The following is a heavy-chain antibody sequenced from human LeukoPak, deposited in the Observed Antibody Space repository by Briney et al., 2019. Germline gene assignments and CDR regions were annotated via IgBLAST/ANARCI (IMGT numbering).Heavy chain of an antibody. D-gene: IGHD6-19*01. CDR3: ASPSSGQSFDI. V-gene: IGHV3-53*01. CDR1: GFTVSSNY. J-gene: IGHJ3*02. CDR2: IYRGGTT. Sequence: PGGSLRLSCAASGFTVSSNYMSWVRQAPGKGLEWVSVIYRGGTTYYADSAKGRFTISRDNSKNTLDLQMNSLRAEDTAVYYCASPSSGQSFDIWGQGTMVTVSS.